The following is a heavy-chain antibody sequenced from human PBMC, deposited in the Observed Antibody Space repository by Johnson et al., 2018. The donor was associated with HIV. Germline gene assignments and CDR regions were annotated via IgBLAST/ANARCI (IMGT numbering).Heavy chain of an antibody. D-gene: IGHD3-10*01. J-gene: IGHJ3*02. CDR1: GFNFHDFA. Sequence: VQLVESGGGVVQPGRSLRLSCAASGFNFHDFAMHWVRQAPGKGLEWVSGVSWNSDTIAYADSVKGRFTISRDNAKKSLALQMNSLRAEDPAVYYCARVRGKSTRGAVDIWGQGTMVTVSS. V-gene: IGHV3-9*01. CDR3: ARVRGKSTRGAVDI. CDR2: VSWNSDTI.